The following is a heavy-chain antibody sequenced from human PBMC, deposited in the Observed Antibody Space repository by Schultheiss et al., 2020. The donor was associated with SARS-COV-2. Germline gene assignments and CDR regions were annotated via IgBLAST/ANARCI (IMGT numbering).Heavy chain of an antibody. CDR3: ARVRSSGWYLSGEDY. J-gene: IGHJ4*02. CDR2: INPNSGGT. V-gene: IGHV1-2*02. Sequence: ASVKVSCKASGGTFSSYAISWVRQAPGQGLEWMGGINPNSGGTNYAQKFQGRVTMTRDTSISTAYMELSRLRSDDTAVYYCARVRSSGWYLSGEDYWGQGTLVTVSS. D-gene: IGHD6-19*01. CDR1: GGTFSSYA.